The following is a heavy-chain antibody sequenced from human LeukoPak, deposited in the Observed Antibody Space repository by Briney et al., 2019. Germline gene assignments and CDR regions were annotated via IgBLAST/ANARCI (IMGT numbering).Heavy chain of an antibody. J-gene: IGHJ4*02. D-gene: IGHD1-26*01. V-gene: IGHV1-18*04. CDR2: ISAYNGNT. CDR3: ARAPPIAGATGNFDY. CDR1: GYSFTGHY. Sequence: ASVKVSCKASGYSFTGHYMHWVRQAPGQGLEWMGWISAYNGNTNYAQKLQGRVTMTTDTSTSTAYMELRSLRSDDTAVYYCARAPPIAGATGNFDYWGQGTLVTISS.